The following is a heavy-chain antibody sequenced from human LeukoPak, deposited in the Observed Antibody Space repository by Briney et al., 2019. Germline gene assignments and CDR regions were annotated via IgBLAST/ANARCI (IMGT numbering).Heavy chain of an antibody. CDR1: SASISSSPYF. Sequence: SETLSLTCTVSSASISSSPYFWAWIRQSPGKGLEWVGTISYTGTTYYNPSLKSRVTISVDTSKNQFSLKLSSVTAADTAVYYCAREFYDYVWGSYRPYYFDYWGQGTLVTVSS. D-gene: IGHD3-16*02. CDR3: AREFYDYVWGSYRPYYFDY. J-gene: IGHJ4*02. V-gene: IGHV4-39*07. CDR2: ISYTGTT.